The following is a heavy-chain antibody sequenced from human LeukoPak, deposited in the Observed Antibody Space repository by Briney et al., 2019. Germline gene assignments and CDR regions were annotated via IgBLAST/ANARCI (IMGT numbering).Heavy chain of an antibody. V-gene: IGHV3-23*01. CDR3: ARDNYYYFVMDV. Sequence: GGSLRLSCAASGFTVSTYAMSWGRPAPGEGLEWVSGISASGGSTYYADSVKGRFTISRDNSQNTLYLQMNSLRAEDTGVYYCARDNYYYFVMDVWGQGTTVTVAS. CDR1: GFTVSTYA. CDR2: ISASGGST. J-gene: IGHJ6*02.